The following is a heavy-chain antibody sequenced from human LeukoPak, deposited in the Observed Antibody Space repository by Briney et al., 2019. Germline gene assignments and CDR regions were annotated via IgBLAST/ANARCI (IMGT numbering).Heavy chain of an antibody. Sequence: ASVKVSCKASGYTFTSYDINWVRQATGQGLEWMGRIIPILGIANYAQKFQGRVTITADKSTSTAYMELSSLRSEDTAVYYCARDHGLYSGYDSGDFDYWGQGTLVTVSS. CDR1: GYTFTSYD. J-gene: IGHJ4*02. D-gene: IGHD5-12*01. V-gene: IGHV1-69*04. CDR3: ARDHGLYSGYDSGDFDY. CDR2: IIPILGIA.